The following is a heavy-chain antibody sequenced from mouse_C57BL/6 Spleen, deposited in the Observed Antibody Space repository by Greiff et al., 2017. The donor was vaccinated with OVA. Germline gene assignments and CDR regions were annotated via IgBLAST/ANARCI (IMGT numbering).Heavy chain of an antibody. D-gene: IGHD2-2*01. CDR2: IDPSDSYT. CDR3: ARKKELYDGYDSYYFDY. V-gene: IGHV1-59*01. Sequence: VQLQQPGAELVRPGTSVKLSCTASGYTFTSYWMHWVKQRPGQGLEWIGVIDPSDSYTNYNQKFKGKATLTGDPSSSAAYMQLSRLTSEDSAVYCCARKKELYDGYDSYYFDYWGQGTTLTVSS. CDR1: GYTFTSYW. J-gene: IGHJ2*01.